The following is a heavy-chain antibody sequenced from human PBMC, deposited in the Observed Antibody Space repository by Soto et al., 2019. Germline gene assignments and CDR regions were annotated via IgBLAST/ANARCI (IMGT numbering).Heavy chain of an antibody. D-gene: IGHD3-10*01. Sequence: QVQLQESGPGLVKPSQTLSLTCTVSGGSISSGGYYWSWIRQHPGKGLEWIGYIYYSGNTYYNPSLKSRVSKTEDTSKNQFSLKLSSVTAADTAVYYCARPYYYGSGSPDAFDIWGQGTMVTVSS. CDR3: ARPYYYGSGSPDAFDI. V-gene: IGHV4-31*03. J-gene: IGHJ3*02. CDR1: GGSISSGGYY. CDR2: IYYSGNT.